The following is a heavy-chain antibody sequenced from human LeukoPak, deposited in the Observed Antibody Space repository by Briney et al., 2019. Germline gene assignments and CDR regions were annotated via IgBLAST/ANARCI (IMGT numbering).Heavy chain of an antibody. CDR2: ISGSSGST. CDR3: AKSMTTVTTGIDY. D-gene: IGHD4-17*01. CDR1: GFTFSSYW. V-gene: IGHV3-23*01. J-gene: IGHJ4*02. Sequence: GGSLRLSCAASGFTFSSYWMSWVRQTPGKGLEWVSAISGSSGSTYYADSVKGRFTISRDNSKNTLYLQMNSLRAEDTAVYYCAKSMTTVTTGIDYWGQGTLVTVSS.